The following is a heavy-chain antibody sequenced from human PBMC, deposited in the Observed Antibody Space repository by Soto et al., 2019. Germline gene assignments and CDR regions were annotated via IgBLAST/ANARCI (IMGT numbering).Heavy chain of an antibody. Sequence: GGSLRLSCAASGFTFSSYSMNWVRQAPGKGLEWVSSISSSSSYIYYADSVKGRFTISRDNAKNSLYLQMNSLRAEDTAVYYCARDSGAYDSSGYYYYYYYGMDVWGQGTRSPSP. CDR1: GFTFSSYS. J-gene: IGHJ6*02. CDR2: ISSSSSYI. CDR3: ARDSGAYDSSGYYYYYYYGMDV. V-gene: IGHV3-21*01. D-gene: IGHD3-22*01.